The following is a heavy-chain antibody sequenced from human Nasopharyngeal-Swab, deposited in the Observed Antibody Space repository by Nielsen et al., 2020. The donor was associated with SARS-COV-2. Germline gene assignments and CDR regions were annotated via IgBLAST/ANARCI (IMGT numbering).Heavy chain of an antibody. D-gene: IGHD3-9*01. CDR2: ISSSSSYI. J-gene: IGHJ6*02. V-gene: IGHV3-21*01. Sequence: GESLKISCAASGFIFSSYSMNWVRQAPGKGLEWVSSISSSSSYIYYADSVKGRFTISRDNAKNSLYLQMISLRAEDTAVYYCARDRSGGYYDILTGYYSRIHYGMDVWGQGTTVTVSS. CDR3: ARDRSGGYYDILTGYYSRIHYGMDV. CDR1: GFIFSSYS.